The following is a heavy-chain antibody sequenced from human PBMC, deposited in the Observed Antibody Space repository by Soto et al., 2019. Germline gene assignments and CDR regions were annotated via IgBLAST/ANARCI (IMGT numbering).Heavy chain of an antibody. V-gene: IGHV1-8*01. CDR2: MNPNSGNT. CDR3: ARERSGYFNY. Sequence: QVQLVQSGAEVKKPGASVKVSCKASGYTFTSYDINWVRQATGQGLEWMGWMNPNSGNTGYAQKFQGRVTMTRNNSISTAYMGPSSLSSEYTAVYYCARERSGYFNYCGQGTLVTVSS. J-gene: IGHJ4*02. D-gene: IGHD2-15*01. CDR1: GYTFTSYD.